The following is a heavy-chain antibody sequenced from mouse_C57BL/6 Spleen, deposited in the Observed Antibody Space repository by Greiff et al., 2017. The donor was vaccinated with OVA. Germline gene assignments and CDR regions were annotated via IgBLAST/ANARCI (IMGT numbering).Heavy chain of an antibody. CDR1: GYTFTDYE. Sequence: VQLQQSGAELVRPGASVTLSCKASGYTFTDYEMHCVKQTPVHGLEWIGAIDPETGGTAYNQKFTGKAILTADKSSSTAYMELRSLTSEDSAGYYCTRDGNYGFDYWGQGTTLTVSS. D-gene: IGHD2-1*01. CDR2: IDPETGGT. J-gene: IGHJ2*01. V-gene: IGHV1-15*01. CDR3: TRDGNYGFDY.